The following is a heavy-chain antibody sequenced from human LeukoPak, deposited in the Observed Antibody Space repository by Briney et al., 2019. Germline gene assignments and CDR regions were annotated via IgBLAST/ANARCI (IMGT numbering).Heavy chain of an antibody. V-gene: IGHV4-34*01. J-gene: IGHJ4*02. D-gene: IGHD3-10*01. CDR1: DESFSDYY. CDR2: INHSGST. Sequence: SETLSLTSAVYDESFSDYYWSWIRQPPGKGLEWIGEINHSGSTNCNPSLKSRVTISVDTSKNQFSLKLSSVTAADTAVYYCARGSRITMIRGLFDYWGQGTLVTVSS. CDR3: ARGSRITMIRGLFDY.